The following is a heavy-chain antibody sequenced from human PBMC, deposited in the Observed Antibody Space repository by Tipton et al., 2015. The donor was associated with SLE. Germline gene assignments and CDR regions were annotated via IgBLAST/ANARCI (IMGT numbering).Heavy chain of an antibody. CDR2: IYYSGST. D-gene: IGHD3-22*01. V-gene: IGHV4-59*01. J-gene: IGHJ3*02. CDR3: ARGEYYYDSSWSASDI. Sequence: TLSLTCTVSGGSISSYYWSWIRQPPGKGLEWIGYIYYSGSTNYNPSLKSRVTISVDTSKNQFSLKLSSVTAADTAVYYCARGEYYYDSSWSASDIWGQGTMVTVSS. CDR1: GGSISSYY.